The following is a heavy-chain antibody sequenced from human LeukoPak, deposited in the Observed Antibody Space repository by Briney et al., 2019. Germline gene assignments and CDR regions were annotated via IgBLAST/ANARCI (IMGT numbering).Heavy chain of an antibody. J-gene: IGHJ4*02. CDR3: ARTDDSSSYYPDYFDN. CDR1: GGSISTSNYF. Sequence: SETLSLTCTVSGGSISTSNYFWGWLRPPPGKGLEGIGSVYYSGSKSYYSPSLKSRVTVSVDKSENQFSLRLTPVTAADTAVYFCARTDDSSSYYPDYFDNWGQGTLVTVSS. V-gene: IGHV4-39*01. CDR2: VYYSGSKS. D-gene: IGHD3-22*01.